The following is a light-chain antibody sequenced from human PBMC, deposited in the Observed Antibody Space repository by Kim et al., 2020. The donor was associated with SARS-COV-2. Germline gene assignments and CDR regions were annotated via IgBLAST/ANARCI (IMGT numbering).Light chain of an antibody. Sequence: QSVLTQPPSASGTSGQRVTISCSGSSSNIGRSTVNWYQQLPETAPKLIIYSDNQRRSGVPDRFSGSKSGTSASLAISGLRSEDEADYYCATWDYSLNAYVFGTGTKVTVL. CDR3: ATWDYSLNAYV. CDR1: SSNIGRST. V-gene: IGLV1-44*01. CDR2: SDN. J-gene: IGLJ1*01.